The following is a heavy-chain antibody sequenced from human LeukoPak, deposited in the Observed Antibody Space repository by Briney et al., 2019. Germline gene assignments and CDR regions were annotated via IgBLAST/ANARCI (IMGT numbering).Heavy chain of an antibody. CDR2: INPSGGST. CDR1: GYTFTGYY. Sequence: ASVKVSCKASGYTFTGYYMHWVRQAPGQGLEWMGIINPSGGSTSYAQKFQGRVTMTRDTSTSTVYMELSSLRSEDTAVYYCARVGALRFGESSPLGYWGQGTLVTVSS. V-gene: IGHV1-46*01. D-gene: IGHD3-10*01. J-gene: IGHJ4*02. CDR3: ARVGALRFGESSPLGY.